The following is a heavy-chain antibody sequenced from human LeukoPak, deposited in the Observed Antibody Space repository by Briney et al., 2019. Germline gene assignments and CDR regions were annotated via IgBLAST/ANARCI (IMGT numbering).Heavy chain of an antibody. CDR1: GGSSSGYY. CDR3: ARGLSYRYFDL. V-gene: IGHV4-34*01. J-gene: IGHJ2*01. CDR2: INHSGST. Sequence: PSETLPLTCAVYGGSSSGYYWSWIRQPPGKGLEWIGEINHSGSTNYNPSLKSRVTISVDTSKNQFSLKLSSVTAADTAVYYCARGLSYRYFDLWGRGTLVTVSS.